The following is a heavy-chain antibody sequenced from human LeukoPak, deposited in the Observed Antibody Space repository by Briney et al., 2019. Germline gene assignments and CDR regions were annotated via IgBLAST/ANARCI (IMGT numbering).Heavy chain of an antibody. J-gene: IGHJ4*02. Sequence: SETLSLTCTVSGGSISSYYWSWIRQPPGKGLEWIGYIYYSGSTNYNPSLKSRVTISVDTSKNQFSLKLSSVTAADTAVYYCARVKGIAAALRLFDYWGQGTLVTVSS. CDR1: GGSISSYY. D-gene: IGHD6-13*01. CDR3: ARVKGIAAALRLFDY. CDR2: IYYSGST. V-gene: IGHV4-59*01.